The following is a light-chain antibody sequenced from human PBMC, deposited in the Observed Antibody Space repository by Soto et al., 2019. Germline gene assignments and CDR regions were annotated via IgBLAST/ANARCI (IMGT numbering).Light chain of an antibody. Sequence: IQVTQAPSSLSASVGDRVTITCRTSQDIRNDLGWYQQKPGKAPKLVIYGVFNLQSGVPSRFSGSGFGTDFTLTISSLQPEDFATYYCQQFNSYPLTFGQGTRLEIK. J-gene: IGKJ5*01. CDR1: QDIRND. CDR3: QQFNSYPLT. V-gene: IGKV1-6*01. CDR2: GVF.